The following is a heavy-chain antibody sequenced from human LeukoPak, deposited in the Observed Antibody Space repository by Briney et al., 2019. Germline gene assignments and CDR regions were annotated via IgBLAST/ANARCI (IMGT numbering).Heavy chain of an antibody. CDR1: GFTFSTYA. Sequence: GGSLRLSCAASGFTFSTYAMTWVRQAPGKGLEWVSGITGGGGSTYYADSVKGRFTISRDNAKNSLYLQMNSLRDDDTAVYYCARERFGDFDYGGQGTLVTVSS. J-gene: IGHJ4*02. CDR2: ITGGGGST. V-gene: IGHV3-23*01. CDR3: ARERFGDFDY. D-gene: IGHD3-10*01.